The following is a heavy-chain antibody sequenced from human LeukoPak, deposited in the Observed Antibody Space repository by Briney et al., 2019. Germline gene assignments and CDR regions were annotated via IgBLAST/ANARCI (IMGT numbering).Heavy chain of an antibody. Sequence: GGSLRLSCAASGFTFSDYGMHWVRQAPGKGLEWVAVISYDGSNKYYADSVKGLFTISRDNSKNTMYLQMNSLRAEDMALYYCAKGGEGDLVSGLTSWGQGTLVTVSS. J-gene: IGHJ4*02. CDR3: AKGGEGDLVSGLTS. CDR1: GFTFSDYG. V-gene: IGHV3-30*18. D-gene: IGHD3-9*01. CDR2: ISYDGSNK.